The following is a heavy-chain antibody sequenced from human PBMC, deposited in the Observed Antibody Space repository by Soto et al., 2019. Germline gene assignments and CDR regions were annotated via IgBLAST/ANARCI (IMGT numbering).Heavy chain of an antibody. CDR3: ARGEGSGYWYYYYMDV. CDR1: GYSFTSYW. CDR2: IYPGDSDT. J-gene: IGHJ6*03. D-gene: IGHD3-3*01. Sequence: GESLKISCKGSGYSFTSYWIGWVRQMPGKGLEWMGIIYPGDSDTRYSPSFQGQVTISADKSISTAYLQWSSLKASDTAMYYCARGEGSGYWYYYYMDVWGKGTTVTVSS. V-gene: IGHV5-51*01.